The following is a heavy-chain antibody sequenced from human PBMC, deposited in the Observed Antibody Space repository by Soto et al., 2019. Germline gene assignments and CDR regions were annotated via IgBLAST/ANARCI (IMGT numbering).Heavy chain of an antibody. CDR3: AKAPLYHFGWNYVDY. Sequence: PSQTLSLTCAISGDSVSSNSAAWNWIRQSPSRGLEWLGRTYYRSKWYNDYAVSVKSRITINPDTSKNQFSLQMNSLRAEDTAVYYCAKAPLYHFGWNYVDYWGQGTLVTVSS. J-gene: IGHJ4*02. D-gene: IGHD3-10*01. CDR2: TYYRSKWYN. V-gene: IGHV6-1*01. CDR1: GDSVSSNSAA.